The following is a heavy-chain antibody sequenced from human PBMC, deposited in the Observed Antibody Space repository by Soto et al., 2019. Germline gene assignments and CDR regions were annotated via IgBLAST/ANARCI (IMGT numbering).Heavy chain of an antibody. CDR1: GSSFSNYW. Sequence: GESLKISCKVSGSSFSNYWIAWVRQMPGKGLEWVGIIYPGDSDTRYSASFQGQVTISADKSISTAYLQWSSLKASDTAMYYCARHGAGIESGYSYYYGMDVWGQGTTVTVSS. D-gene: IGHD6-13*01. CDR3: ARHGAGIESGYSYYYGMDV. V-gene: IGHV5-51*01. CDR2: IYPGDSDT. J-gene: IGHJ6*02.